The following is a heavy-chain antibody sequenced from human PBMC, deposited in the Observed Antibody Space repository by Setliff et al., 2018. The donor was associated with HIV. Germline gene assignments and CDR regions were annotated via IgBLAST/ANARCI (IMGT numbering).Heavy chain of an antibody. CDR2: IKSNDVGGTT. Sequence: GGSLRLSCAASGLNFNYAWMSWVRQAPGKGLEWVGRIKSNDVGGTTDYTESVKGRFTISRDNSKKTLYLQMNSLSGDDTAVYYCARDRGYRSAWSYYGMDVWGQGTTVTVSS. V-gene: IGHV3-15*01. CDR1: GLNFNYAW. J-gene: IGHJ6*02. D-gene: IGHD6-19*01. CDR3: ARDRGYRSAWSYYGMDV.